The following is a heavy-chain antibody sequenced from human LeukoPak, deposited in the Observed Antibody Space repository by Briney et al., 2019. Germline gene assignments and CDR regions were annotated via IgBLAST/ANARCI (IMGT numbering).Heavy chain of an antibody. D-gene: IGHD6-19*01. CDR2: INEDGGIT. J-gene: IGHJ4*02. V-gene: IGHV3-74*01. CDR1: GFTFRTYW. CDR3: ARVYSSGWYYFDY. Sequence: GGSLRLSCAVSGFTFRTYWMHWVRQVPGEGLVWVSRINEDGGITNYADSVKGRFSISRDNAKNTLYLQMDSLRAEDTAVYYCARVYSSGWYYFDYWGQGTLVTVSS.